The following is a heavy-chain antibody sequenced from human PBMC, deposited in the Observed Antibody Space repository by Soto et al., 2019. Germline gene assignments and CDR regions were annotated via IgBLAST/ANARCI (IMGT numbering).Heavy chain of an antibody. CDR2: INPSGGST. CDR1: GYSFTSYY. Sequence: QVQLVQSGPEVRKPGASVKVSCKASGYSFTSYYMHWVRQAPGQGLEWMGIINPSGGSTTHAQKFQGRVTMTRDRSTSTVYMELSSLRSEDTAVYYCARDRYFDYWGQGTLVTVSS. CDR3: ARDRYFDY. V-gene: IGHV1-46*01. J-gene: IGHJ4*02.